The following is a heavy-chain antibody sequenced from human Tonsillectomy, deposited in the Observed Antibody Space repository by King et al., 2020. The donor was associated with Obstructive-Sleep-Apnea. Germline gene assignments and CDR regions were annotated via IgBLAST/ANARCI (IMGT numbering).Heavy chain of an antibody. CDR3: AGGESYGSGNIVVY. J-gene: IGHJ4*02. Sequence: VQLVESGGGLVQPGGSLRLSCAASGFTVSSNYMSWVRQAPGKGLEWVSIIYSDGTTYYADSVEGRFTISRHNSKNTLFLQMNSLGAEDTAVYYCAGGESYGSGNIVVYWGQGALVTVSS. CDR2: IYSDGTT. V-gene: IGHV3-53*04. CDR1: GFTVSSNY. D-gene: IGHD3-10*01.